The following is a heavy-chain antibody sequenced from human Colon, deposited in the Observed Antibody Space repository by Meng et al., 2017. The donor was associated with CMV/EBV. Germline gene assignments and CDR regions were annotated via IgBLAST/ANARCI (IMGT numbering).Heavy chain of an antibody. CDR2: IKQDESER. CDR1: GFTFSSYW. V-gene: IGHV3-7*01. CDR3: VGQRGDSPFAY. D-gene: IGHD5-18*01. J-gene: IGHJ4*02. Sequence: GESLKISCAASGFTFSSYWMSWVRQAPGKGLQWVANIKQDESERYYVDSVKGRFTISRDNAKNSVYLQMTALRVEDTAMYYCVGQRGDSPFAYWGQGALVTVSS.